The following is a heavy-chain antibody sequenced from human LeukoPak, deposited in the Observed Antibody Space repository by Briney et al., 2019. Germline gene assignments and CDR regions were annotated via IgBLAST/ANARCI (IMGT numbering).Heavy chain of an antibody. V-gene: IGHV1-2*02. D-gene: IGHD3-10*01. Sequence: ASVKVSCKASGYTFTGYYMHWVRQAPGQGLEWMGWINPNSGGTNYAQKFQGRVTRTRDTSISTAYMELSRLRSDDTAVYYCARVAYGSGSYYDYWGQGTLVTVSS. CDR2: INPNSGGT. J-gene: IGHJ4*02. CDR3: ARVAYGSGSYYDY. CDR1: GYTFTGYY.